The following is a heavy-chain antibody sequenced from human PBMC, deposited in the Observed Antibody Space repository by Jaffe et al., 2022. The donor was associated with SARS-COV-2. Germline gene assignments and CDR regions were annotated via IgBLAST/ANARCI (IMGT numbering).Heavy chain of an antibody. Sequence: QVQLQQWGAGLLKPSETLSLTCAVYGGSFSGYYWSWIRQPPGKGLEWIGEINHSGSTNYNPSLKSRVTISVDTSKNQFSLKLSSVTAADTAVYYCASGGLGSGSHGNWFDPWGQGTLVTVSS. CDR2: INHSGST. J-gene: IGHJ5*02. D-gene: IGHD3-10*01. CDR1: GGSFSGYY. V-gene: IGHV4-34*01. CDR3: ASGGLGSGSHGNWFDP.